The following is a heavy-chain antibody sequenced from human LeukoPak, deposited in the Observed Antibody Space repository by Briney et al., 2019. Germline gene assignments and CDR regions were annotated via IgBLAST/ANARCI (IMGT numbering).Heavy chain of an antibody. CDR2: ISHSGGT. V-gene: IGHV4-34*01. CDR1: GGSFSGYY. Sequence: PSETLSLTCAVYGGSFSGYYWSWIRQPPGQGLEWIAYISHSGGTYYNPSLKSRATISLDTSRNQFSLKLIFVTAADTAVYYCAKDRTAAAGPTPTRGDDYWGQGTLVTVSS. J-gene: IGHJ4*02. D-gene: IGHD6-13*01. CDR3: AKDRTAAAGPTPTRGDDY.